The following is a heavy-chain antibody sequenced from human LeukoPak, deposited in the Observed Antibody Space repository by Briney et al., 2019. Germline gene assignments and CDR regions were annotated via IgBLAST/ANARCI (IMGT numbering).Heavy chain of an antibody. CDR1: GYTFTSYD. CDR2: INPSGGST. Sequence: ASVNVSCKASGYTFTSYDINWVRQATGQGLEWMGIINPSGGSTTYAQKFQGRVAMTRDTSTSRVYMEVSSLRSEDTAVYYCARTYSSSDEFDYWGQGTLVTVSS. J-gene: IGHJ4*02. CDR3: ARTYSSSDEFDY. V-gene: IGHV1-46*01. D-gene: IGHD6-13*01.